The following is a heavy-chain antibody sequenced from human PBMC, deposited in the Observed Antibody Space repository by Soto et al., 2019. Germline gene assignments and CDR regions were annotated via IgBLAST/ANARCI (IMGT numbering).Heavy chain of an antibody. V-gene: IGHV3-30*03. Sequence: QVQLVESGGGVVQPGRSLRLSCAASGFPFSSYGMHWVREAPGKGLEWVAVISYDGSNKYYADSVKGRFTISRDNSASTLYLQMNSLXXXXXXXXXXXXXXXXXDYRGQGTLVTVSP. CDR3: XXXXXXXDY. J-gene: IGHJ4*02. CDR2: ISYDGSNK. CDR1: GFPFSSYG.